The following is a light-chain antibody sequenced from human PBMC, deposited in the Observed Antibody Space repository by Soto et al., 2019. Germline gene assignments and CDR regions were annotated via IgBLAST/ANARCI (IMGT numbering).Light chain of an antibody. J-gene: IGLJ2*01. CDR1: SGDVGGYNY. Sequence: QSALTQPPSASGSPGQSVTISCTGTSGDVGGYNYVSWYQQYPGKAPKLMIYDVSKRPSGVPDRFSGSKSGNTASLTVSGLQAEDEADYYCSSYVGSNIFDVVFGGGTKLTVL. V-gene: IGLV2-8*01. CDR3: SSYVGSNIFDVV. CDR2: DVS.